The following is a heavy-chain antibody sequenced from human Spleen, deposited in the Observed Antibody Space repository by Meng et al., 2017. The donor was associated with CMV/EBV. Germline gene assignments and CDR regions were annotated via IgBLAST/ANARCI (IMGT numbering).Heavy chain of an antibody. V-gene: IGHV3-21*01. Sequence: GESLKISCAASGFTFSSYSMNWVRQAPGKGLEWVSSISSSSSYIYYADSVKGRFTISRDNAKNSLYLQMKSLRAEDTAVYYCARGSYCSSTSCYIEDWYFDLWGRGTLVTVSS. D-gene: IGHD2-2*02. CDR2: ISSSSSYI. J-gene: IGHJ2*01. CDR3: ARGSYCSSTSCYIEDWYFDL. CDR1: GFTFSSYS.